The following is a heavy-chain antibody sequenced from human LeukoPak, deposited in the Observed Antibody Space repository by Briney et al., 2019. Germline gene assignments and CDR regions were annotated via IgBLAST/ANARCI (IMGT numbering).Heavy chain of an antibody. CDR2: ISYDGSNK. CDR1: GFTFSSYA. V-gene: IGHV3-30-3*01. D-gene: IGHD6-19*01. CDR3: ARGRQQWLPDPFDY. J-gene: IGHJ4*02. Sequence: GGSLRLSCAASGFTFSSYAMHWVRQAPGKGLEWVAVISYDGSNKYYADSVKGRFTISRDNSKNTLYLQMNSLRAEDTAVYYCARGRQQWLPDPFDYWGQGTLVTVSS.